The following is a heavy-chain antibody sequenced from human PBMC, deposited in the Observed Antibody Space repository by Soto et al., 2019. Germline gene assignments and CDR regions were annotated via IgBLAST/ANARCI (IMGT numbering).Heavy chain of an antibody. D-gene: IGHD4-4*01. CDR1: GGSISSGGYS. J-gene: IGHJ5*02. CDR2: IYHSGST. CDR3: ASSTVNWFDP. Sequence: QLQLQESGSGLVKPSQTLSLTCAVSGGSISSGGYSWSWIRQPPGKGLEWIGYIYHSGSTYYNPSLKSRVTISVDRSKNQFSLKVSSVTAADTAVDYCASSTVNWFDPWGQGTLVTVSS. V-gene: IGHV4-30-2*01.